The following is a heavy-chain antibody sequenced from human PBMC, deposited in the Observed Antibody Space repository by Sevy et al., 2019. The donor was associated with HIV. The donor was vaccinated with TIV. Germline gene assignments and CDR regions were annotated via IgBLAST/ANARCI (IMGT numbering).Heavy chain of an antibody. V-gene: IGHV1-8*01. CDR2: MNPDSGNT. CDR1: GYIFTNYE. D-gene: IGHD3-3*01. CDR3: ARGTYDSSPEYYYYYGMDV. J-gene: IGHJ6*02. Sequence: ASVKVSCKASGYIFTNYEINWVRQATGQGLEWLGRMNPDSGNTDYAQKFQGRVTMTRNTSISTAHMELSSLRSEDTAVYFCARGTYDSSPEYYYYYGMDVWGQGTPVTVSS.